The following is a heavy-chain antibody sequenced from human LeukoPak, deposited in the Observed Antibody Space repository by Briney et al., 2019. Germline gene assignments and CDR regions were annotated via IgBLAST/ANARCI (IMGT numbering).Heavy chain of an antibody. J-gene: IGHJ4*02. Sequence: PGGSLRLSCAASGFTFSNAWMSWVRQAPGKGLEWVSSITSPVGRMYYADSLKGRITISRDNARSTLYLQMNSLRAEDTAVYYCATDGRSSGWYGFDYWGQGILVTVSS. D-gene: IGHD6-19*01. V-gene: IGHV3-21*01. CDR2: ITSPVGRM. CDR1: GFTFSNAW. CDR3: ATDGRSSGWYGFDY.